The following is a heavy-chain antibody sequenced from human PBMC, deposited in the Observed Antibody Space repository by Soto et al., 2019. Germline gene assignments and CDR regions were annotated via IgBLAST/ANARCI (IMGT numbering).Heavy chain of an antibody. D-gene: IGHD6-13*01. V-gene: IGHV4-30-4*01. CDR2: IYYSGST. J-gene: IGHJ6*02. CDR1: GGSISSGDYY. Sequence: PSETLSLTCTVSGGSISSGDYYWSWIRQPPGKGLEWIGYIYYSGSTYYNPSLKSRVTMSVDTSKNQFSLKLSSVTAADTAVYYCARVFSSSWYFVPKSPSGMDVWGQGTTVTVSS. CDR3: ARVFSSSWYFVPKSPSGMDV.